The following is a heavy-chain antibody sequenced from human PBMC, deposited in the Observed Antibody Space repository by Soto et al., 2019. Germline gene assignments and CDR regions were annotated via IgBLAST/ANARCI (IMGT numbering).Heavy chain of an antibody. Sequence: SETLSLTCTVSGDSVTNYFWTWMRQPPGKGLGLIGHMYHGGRPNYSPSLNSRVTMSLDSSKNQFSLNLGSVTAADTAVYYCARMGFGGWFGELFPWYYYYGMDVWGQGTTVTVSS. CDR2: MYHGGRP. CDR3: ARMGFGGWFGELFPWYYYYGMDV. J-gene: IGHJ6*02. CDR1: GDSVTNYF. V-gene: IGHV4-59*02. D-gene: IGHD3-10*01.